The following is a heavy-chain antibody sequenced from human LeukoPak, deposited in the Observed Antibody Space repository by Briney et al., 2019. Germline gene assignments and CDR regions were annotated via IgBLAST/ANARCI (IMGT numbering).Heavy chain of an antibody. D-gene: IGHD6-19*01. Sequence: GGSLRLSCAASGFTFDDYGMTWVRQAPGKGLEWVSFINWNGGSTGYADSVKGRFTISRDNAKNSLYLQMNSLRAEDTALYYCARDRMAVAGTGDAFDIWGQGTMVTVSS. J-gene: IGHJ3*02. V-gene: IGHV3-20*04. CDR1: GFTFDDYG. CDR2: INWNGGST. CDR3: ARDRMAVAGTGDAFDI.